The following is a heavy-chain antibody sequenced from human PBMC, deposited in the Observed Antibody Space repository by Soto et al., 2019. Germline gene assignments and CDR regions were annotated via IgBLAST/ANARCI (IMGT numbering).Heavy chain of an antibody. CDR3: AISSKGRIPPYGVDV. Sequence: QVQLVQSGTEVKKPGSSVKVSCKASGGTFSSYAISWVRQAPGQGLEWLGGIIPIFGTANYAQKFQDRVTITADESTTTAYMEMRSLSSEDTALYYCAISSKGRIPPYGVDVWGQGTTVTVSS. V-gene: IGHV1-69*01. J-gene: IGHJ6*02. CDR2: IIPIFGTA. D-gene: IGHD2-2*01. CDR1: GGTFSSYA.